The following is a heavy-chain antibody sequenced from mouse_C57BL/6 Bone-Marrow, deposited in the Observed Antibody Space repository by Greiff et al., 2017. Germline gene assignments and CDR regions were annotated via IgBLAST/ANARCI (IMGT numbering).Heavy chain of an antibody. J-gene: IGHJ1*03. Sequence: EVKLVESEGGLVQPGSSMKLSCTASGFTFSDYYMAWVRQVPEKGLEWVANINYDGSSTYYLDSLKSRFIISRDNAKNILYLQMSSLKSEDTATYYCARDRRYGSSQGYFDVWGTGTTVTVSS. CDR3: ARDRRYGSSQGYFDV. CDR2: INYDGSST. CDR1: GFTFSDYY. V-gene: IGHV5-16*01. D-gene: IGHD1-1*01.